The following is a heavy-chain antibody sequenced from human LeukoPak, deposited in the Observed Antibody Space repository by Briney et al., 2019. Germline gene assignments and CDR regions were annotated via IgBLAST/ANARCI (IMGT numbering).Heavy chain of an antibody. CDR2: IYHSGTS. V-gene: IGHV4-59*03. Sequence: SETLSLTCTVSGGSISSYYWSWIRQPPGKGLEWIGYIYHSGTSNYNTSLTSRVTISVDTSKSQFSLSLSSVTSADTAVYYCAEAAKYYFGSDTYYYFDYWGQGSLVTVSS. CDR1: GGSISSYY. CDR3: AEAAKYYFGSDTYYYFDY. J-gene: IGHJ4*02. D-gene: IGHD3-10*01.